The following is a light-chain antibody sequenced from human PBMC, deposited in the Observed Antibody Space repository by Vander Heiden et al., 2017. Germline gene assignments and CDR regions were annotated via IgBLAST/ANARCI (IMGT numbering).Light chain of an antibody. CDR2: GTS. Sequence: IVLTQSPGTLSLSPGDRATLPSRASQSVRSSHLAWYQQKPGQAPRLLIYGTSSRATGIPDSFSGSGSGTDFTLTISRLEPEDFAVYYCQQYESPPRTFGQGTKLENK. V-gene: IGKV3-20*01. J-gene: IGKJ2*01. CDR1: QSVRSSH. CDR3: QQYESPPRT.